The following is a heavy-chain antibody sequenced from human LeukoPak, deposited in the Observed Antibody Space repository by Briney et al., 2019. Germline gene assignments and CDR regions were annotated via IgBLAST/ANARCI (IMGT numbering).Heavy chain of an antibody. CDR2: IKSKSSGGTT. Sequence: PGGSLRLSCAASGFTFSNAWITWVRQAPGKGLEWVGRIKSKSSGGTTDYAAPVKGRFTISRDDSENTLYLQMNSLKIEDTGVYYCTADYGLDPWGQGTLVTVSS. J-gene: IGHJ5*02. CDR3: TADYGLDP. V-gene: IGHV3-15*01. CDR1: GFTFSNAW. D-gene: IGHD4/OR15-4a*01.